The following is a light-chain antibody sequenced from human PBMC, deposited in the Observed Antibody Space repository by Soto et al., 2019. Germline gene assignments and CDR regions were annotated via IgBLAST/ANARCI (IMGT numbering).Light chain of an antibody. J-gene: IGKJ3*01. CDR1: QSVSSSY. CDR3: QQYNEWPFT. CDR2: GAS. V-gene: IGKV3-20*01. Sequence: EIVLTQSPGTLSLSPGERATLSCRASQSVSSSYLAWYQQKPGQAPRLLIYGASRRATGIPDRFSGSGSGSDFTLTISRLEPEDFAVYYCQQYNEWPFTFGPGTKVDIK.